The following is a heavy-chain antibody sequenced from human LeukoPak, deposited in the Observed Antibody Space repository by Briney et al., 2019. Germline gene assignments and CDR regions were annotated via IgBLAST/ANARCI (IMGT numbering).Heavy chain of an antibody. V-gene: IGHV3-23*01. CDR3: AKGSHYSRPYYFDF. CDR2: ITGSGDDT. Sequence: PGGSLRLSCAASGFTFNNYAMSWVRQAPGKGLEWVSAITGSGDDTYHSDSVKGRFTISRDNSKNTLYLQMNSLRAEDTAVYYCAKGSHYSRPYYFDFWGQEILVTVSS. J-gene: IGHJ4*02. D-gene: IGHD3-10*01. CDR1: GFTFNNYA.